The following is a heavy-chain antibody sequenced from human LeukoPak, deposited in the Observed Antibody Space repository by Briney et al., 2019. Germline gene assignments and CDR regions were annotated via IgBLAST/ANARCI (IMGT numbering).Heavy chain of an antibody. V-gene: IGHV3-53*01. J-gene: IGHJ4*02. Sequence: PGGSLRLSCAASGFTVSSNYMSWVRQAPGKGLECVSVIYTGGGTYYADSLKGRFTISRDNAKNSLYLQMSSLRAEDTAIYYCARLYDILTGAFDYWGQGTLVTVSS. D-gene: IGHD3-9*01. CDR3: ARLYDILTGAFDY. CDR1: GFTVSSNY. CDR2: IYTGGGT.